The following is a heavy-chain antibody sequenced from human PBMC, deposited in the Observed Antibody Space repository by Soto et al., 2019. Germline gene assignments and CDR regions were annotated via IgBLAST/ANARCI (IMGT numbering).Heavy chain of an antibody. V-gene: IGHV3-73*02. D-gene: IGHD2-15*01. CDR2: IRSKANSYAT. Sequence: EVQLVESGGGLVQPGGSLKLSCAASGFTFSGSAMHWVRQASGKGLEWVGRIRSKANSYATAYAASVKGRFTISRDDSKNTAYLQMNSLKTEDTAVYYCTSPYCSGGSCYGDYYYGMDVWGQGTTFTVSS. CDR1: GFTFSGSA. CDR3: TSPYCSGGSCYGDYYYGMDV. J-gene: IGHJ6*02.